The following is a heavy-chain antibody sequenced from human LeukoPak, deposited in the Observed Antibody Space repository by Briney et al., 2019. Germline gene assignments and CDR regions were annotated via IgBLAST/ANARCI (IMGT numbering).Heavy chain of an antibody. D-gene: IGHD3-10*01. J-gene: IGHJ4*02. V-gene: IGHV1-24*01. CDR3: ATMGYYGSGSYDY. Sequence: EASVKVSCKVSGYTLTELSMHWVRQAPGKGLEWMGGFDPEDGETIYAQKFQGRVTMTEDTSTDTAYMELSSLRSEDTAVYYYATMGYYGSGSYDYWGQGTLVTVSS. CDR1: GYTLTELS. CDR2: FDPEDGET.